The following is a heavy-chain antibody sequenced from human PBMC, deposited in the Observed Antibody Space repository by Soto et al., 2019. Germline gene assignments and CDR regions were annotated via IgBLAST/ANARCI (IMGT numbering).Heavy chain of an antibody. CDR3: ARDPAASTGYCSGGSCYPRNHYYYGLDV. J-gene: IGHJ6*02. CDR2: FDPEDGET. CDR1: GYTLTELS. D-gene: IGHD2-15*01. V-gene: IGHV1-24*01. Sequence: ASVKVSCKVSGYTLTELSMHWVRQAPGKGREWMGGFDPEDGETIYAQKFQGRVTMTEETSTVTAYMELSSLRSDDTAVYYCARDPAASTGYCSGGSCYPRNHYYYGLDVWGQGTTVTVSS.